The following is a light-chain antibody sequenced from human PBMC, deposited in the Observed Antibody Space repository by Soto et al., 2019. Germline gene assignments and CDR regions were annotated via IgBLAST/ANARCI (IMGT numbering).Light chain of an antibody. Sequence: QSALTQPASVSGSPGPSITISCTGTSSDVGDYNYVSWYQQHPGKDPKLMIYEVSHRLSGVSNRFSGSKSGYTASLTISGLQDEDEADYYCSSYISNSIVVFGGGTKLTVL. V-gene: IGLV2-14*01. CDR1: SSDVGDYNY. CDR2: EVS. CDR3: SSYISNSIVV. J-gene: IGLJ2*01.